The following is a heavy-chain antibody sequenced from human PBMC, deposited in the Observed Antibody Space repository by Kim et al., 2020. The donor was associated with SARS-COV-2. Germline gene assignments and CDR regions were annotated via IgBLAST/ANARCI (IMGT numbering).Heavy chain of an antibody. J-gene: IGHJ4*02. CDR1: GYTFTVNA. V-gene: IGHV7-4-1*02. CDR2: INTDTGNP. D-gene: IGHD3-16*02. CDR3: TRVIWGTYRYTDY. Sequence: ASVKVYCKASGYTFTVNAISWVRQAPGQGLEWMGWINTDTGNPTYAQAFTRRFVFSVDNSVTTAYLQISSLEPEDTALYYCTRVIWGTYRYTDYWGQGTL.